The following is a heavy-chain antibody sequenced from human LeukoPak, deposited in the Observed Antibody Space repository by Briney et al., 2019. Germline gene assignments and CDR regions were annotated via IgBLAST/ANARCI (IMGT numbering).Heavy chain of an antibody. CDR1: GFTFSSYA. J-gene: IGHJ4*02. CDR3: ARSRVGVHFDY. Sequence: GRSLRLSCAASGFTFSSYAMHWVRQAPGKGLEWVAVISYDGSNKYYADSVKGRFTISRDNSTNTLYLQMNSLRAEDTAVYYCARSRVGVHFDYWGQGTLVTVSS. V-gene: IGHV3-30-3*01. D-gene: IGHD1-26*01. CDR2: ISYDGSNK.